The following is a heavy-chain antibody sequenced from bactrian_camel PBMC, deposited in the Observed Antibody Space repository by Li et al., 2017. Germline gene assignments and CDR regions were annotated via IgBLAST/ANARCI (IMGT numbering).Heavy chain of an antibody. CDR1: DYVGSSYC. CDR3: AADFDGRHWAFGDYNF. J-gene: IGHJ4*01. D-gene: IGHD1*01. Sequence: QLVESGGGSVQAGGSLRLSCADPDYVGSSYCIAWFRQAPGKGREGVAELRLGGGIITYRDSVKGRFTISRDNAKNTVYLQMNSVEPEETAMYYCAADFDGRHWAFGDYNFWGQGTQVTVS. CDR2: LRLGGGII. V-gene: IGHV3S25*01.